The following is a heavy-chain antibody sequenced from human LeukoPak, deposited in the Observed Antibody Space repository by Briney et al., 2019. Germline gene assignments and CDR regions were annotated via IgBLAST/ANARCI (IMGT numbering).Heavy chain of an antibody. Sequence: GASVKVSCEASGFTFTGYYMHCVRQAPGHEHEGMGWLNPNSGGTNYAQKSQGRVTMTRDKSISTAYMELSRLRSDDTAVYYCARDCSSTSCSDYWGQGTLVTVSS. D-gene: IGHD2-2*01. V-gene: IGHV1-2*02. CDR3: ARDCSSTSCSDY. CDR1: GFTFTGYY. J-gene: IGHJ4*02. CDR2: LNPNSGGT.